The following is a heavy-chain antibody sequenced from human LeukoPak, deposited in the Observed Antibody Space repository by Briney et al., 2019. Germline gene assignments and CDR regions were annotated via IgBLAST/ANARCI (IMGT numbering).Heavy chain of an antibody. CDR1: GFTFSDYY. Sequence: PGGSLRLSCAASGFTFSDYYMSWIRQAPGKGLEWVSYISSSGSTIYYADSVKGRFTISRDNAKNSLYLQMNSLRAEDTAVYYCAGSIGWFGELYSYYYYYGMDVWGQGTTVTVSS. CDR3: AGSIGWFGELYSYYYYYGMDV. V-gene: IGHV3-11*01. D-gene: IGHD3-10*01. CDR2: ISSSGSTI. J-gene: IGHJ6*02.